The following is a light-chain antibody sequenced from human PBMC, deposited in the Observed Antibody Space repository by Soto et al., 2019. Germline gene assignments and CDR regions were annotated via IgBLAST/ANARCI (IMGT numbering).Light chain of an antibody. V-gene: IGLV2-14*01. J-gene: IGLJ1*01. CDR2: DVS. CDR3: SSYTSSSTRLV. CDR1: SSDVGGYNY. Sequence: QSELTQPASVSGSPGQSITISCTGTSSDVGGYNYVSWYQQHPGKAPKLMIYDVSNRPSGVSNRFSGSKSGNTASLTISGLQAEDEADYYCSSYTSSSTRLVFGTGTKLTVL.